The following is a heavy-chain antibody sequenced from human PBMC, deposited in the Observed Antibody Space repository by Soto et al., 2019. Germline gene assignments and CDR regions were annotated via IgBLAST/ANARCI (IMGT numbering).Heavy chain of an antibody. CDR2: ISAYNGNT. D-gene: IGHD4-17*01. Sequence: ASVKVSCKASGYTFTSYGISWVRQDPGQGLEWMGWISAYNGNTNYAQKLQGRVTMTTDTSTSTAYMELRSLRSDDTAVYYCAWTLNGDYAYYYYMDVWGKGTTVTVSS. J-gene: IGHJ6*03. CDR1: GYTFTSYG. CDR3: AWTLNGDYAYYYYMDV. V-gene: IGHV1-18*01.